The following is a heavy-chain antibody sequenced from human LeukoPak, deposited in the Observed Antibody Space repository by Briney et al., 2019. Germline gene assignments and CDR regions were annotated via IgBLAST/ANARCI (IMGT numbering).Heavy chain of an antibody. D-gene: IGHD1-14*01. Sequence: GGSLRLSCAASGFTFSSYLMHWVRQVPGKGLVWVARINPGGNSITYADSVKGRFTISRDNAKNTLYLQMDSLRAEDTGVYYCARSNQADDYWGQGTMVTVSS. CDR1: GFTFSSYL. V-gene: IGHV3-74*01. J-gene: IGHJ4*02. CDR2: INPGGNSI. CDR3: ARSNQADDY.